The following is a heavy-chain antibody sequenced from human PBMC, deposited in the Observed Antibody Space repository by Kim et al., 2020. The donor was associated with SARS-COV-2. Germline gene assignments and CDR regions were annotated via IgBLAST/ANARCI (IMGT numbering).Heavy chain of an antibody. V-gene: IGHV4-59*01. J-gene: IGHJ6*02. Sequence: SETLSLTCTVSGGSISSYYWSWIRQPPGKGLEWIGYIYYSGSTKYNPSLKSRVTISVDTSKNQFSLKLSSVTAADTAVYYCARDTHSSSWPNSFYYYGMDVWGQGTTVTVSS. CDR2: IYYSGST. D-gene: IGHD6-13*01. CDR1: GGSISSYY. CDR3: ARDTHSSSWPNSFYYYGMDV.